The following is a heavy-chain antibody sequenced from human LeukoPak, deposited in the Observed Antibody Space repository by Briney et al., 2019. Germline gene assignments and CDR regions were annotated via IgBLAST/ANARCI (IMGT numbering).Heavy chain of an antibody. Sequence: GASVKVSCKASGYTFTSYGISWVRQAPGQGLEWMGWISAYNGNTNYAQKLQGRVTMTTDTSTSTAYMELRSLRSDDTAVYYCARARGIRYDSRGHGNWFDPWGQGTLVTVSS. CDR1: GYTFTSYG. CDR3: ARARGIRYDSRGHGNWFDP. CDR2: ISAYNGNT. V-gene: IGHV1-18*01. J-gene: IGHJ5*02. D-gene: IGHD3-22*01.